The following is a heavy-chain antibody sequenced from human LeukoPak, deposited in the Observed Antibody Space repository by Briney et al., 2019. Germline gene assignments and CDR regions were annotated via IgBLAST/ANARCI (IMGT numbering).Heavy chain of an antibody. V-gene: IGHV4-61*01. CDR3: ARDWVVPAAMDYYYYYGMDV. J-gene: IGHJ6*04. CDR1: GGSVSSGSYY. D-gene: IGHD2-2*01. CDR2: IYYSGST. Sequence: SETLSLTCTVSGGSVSSGSYYWSWIRQPPGKGLEWIGYIYYSGSTNYNPFLKSRVTISVDTSKNQFSLKLSSVTAADTAVYYCARDWVVPAAMDYYYYYGMDVWGKGTTVTVSS.